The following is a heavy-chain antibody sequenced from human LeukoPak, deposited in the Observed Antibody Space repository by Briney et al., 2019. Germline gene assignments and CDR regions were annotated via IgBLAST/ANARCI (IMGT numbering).Heavy chain of an antibody. V-gene: IGHV3-11*01. CDR3: AREVNGPDAFDI. J-gene: IGHJ3*02. CDR1: GFSFSDYY. D-gene: IGHD2-8*01. CDR2: IDGSGYTI. Sequence: GGSLRLSCAASGFSFSDYYMSWIRQAPGKGLEWVSYIDGSGYTIFYTDSVKGRFTISRDNAKNSLHLQMNSLRAEDTAVYFCAREVNGPDAFDIWGQGTLVTVSS.